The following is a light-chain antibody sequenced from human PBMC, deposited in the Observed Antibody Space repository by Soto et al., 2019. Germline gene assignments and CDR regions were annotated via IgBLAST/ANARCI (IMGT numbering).Light chain of an antibody. CDR2: DDS. CDR1: NIGGKS. V-gene: IGLV3-21*02. Sequence: SYELTQPPSVSVAPGQTATMTCGGDNIGGKSVHWYQQKPGQAPRLVVSDDSDRPSGIPERFSGSNSGNTATLTISRVEAGDEADYYCQVWDSSSDHYVFGTGTKVTVL. J-gene: IGLJ1*01. CDR3: QVWDSSSDHYV.